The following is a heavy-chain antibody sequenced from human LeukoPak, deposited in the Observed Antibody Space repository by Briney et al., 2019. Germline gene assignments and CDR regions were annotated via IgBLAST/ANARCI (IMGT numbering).Heavy chain of an antibody. V-gene: IGHV3-30*03. CDR2: FYFDGSNK. Sequence: GGSLRLSCAALGFTFSSFGLHGVGRAPGKGLEGVAVFYFDGSNKYYADSVKGRFTISRDNSKNTLYLQMNSLRAEDTAVYYCARGGKYYYDSSGYYLFDYWGQGTLVTVSS. J-gene: IGHJ4*02. CDR1: GFTFSSFG. D-gene: IGHD3-22*01. CDR3: ARGGKYYYDSSGYYLFDY.